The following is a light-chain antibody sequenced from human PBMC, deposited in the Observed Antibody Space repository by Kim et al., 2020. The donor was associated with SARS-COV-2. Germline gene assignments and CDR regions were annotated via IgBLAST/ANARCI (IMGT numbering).Light chain of an antibody. CDR1: SLRSYY. J-gene: IGLJ3*02. CDR3: NSRDSSGNHLGV. CDR2: GKN. V-gene: IGLV3-19*01. Sequence: SSELTQDPAVSVALGQTVRITCQGDSLRSYYASWYQQKPGQAPVLVIYGKNNRPSGIPDRSSGSSSGNTASLSITGAQAEDEADYYCNSRDSSGNHLGVF.